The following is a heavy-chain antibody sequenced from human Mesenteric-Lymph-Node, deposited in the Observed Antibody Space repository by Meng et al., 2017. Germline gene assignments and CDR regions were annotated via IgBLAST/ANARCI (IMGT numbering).Heavy chain of an antibody. J-gene: IGHJ5*02. Sequence: VHLQSSGPGLVKPSETLSLTCAVSGGSISGITWWTWVRRPPGKGLEWIGEIYHSGSTNYNPSLKSRVTISVDKSKNQFSLKLSSVTAADTAVYYCARVAAAGNEWFDPWGQGTLVTVSS. D-gene: IGHD6-13*01. CDR1: GGSISGITW. V-gene: IGHV4-4*02. CDR3: ARVAAAGNEWFDP. CDR2: IYHSGST.